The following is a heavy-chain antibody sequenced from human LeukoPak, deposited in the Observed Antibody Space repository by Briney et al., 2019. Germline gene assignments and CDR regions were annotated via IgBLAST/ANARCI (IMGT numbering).Heavy chain of an antibody. J-gene: IGHJ4*02. CDR2: IYYSGTT. Sequence: KPSETLSLTCTVSGGSMSSYYWSWLRQPPGKGLEWIGYIYYSGTTNYNPSLKSRVTISVDTSKNQFSLKLTSVTAADTAVFYCARGGGWYDYWGQGTLVTVSS. CDR1: GGSMSSYY. D-gene: IGHD6-19*01. V-gene: IGHV4-59*01. CDR3: ARGGGWYDY.